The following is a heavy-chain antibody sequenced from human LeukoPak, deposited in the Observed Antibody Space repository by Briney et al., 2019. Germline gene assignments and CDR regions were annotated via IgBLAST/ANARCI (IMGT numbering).Heavy chain of an antibody. J-gene: IGHJ4*02. Sequence: ASVKVSCKASGYTFTSYAMHWVRQAPGQRLEWMGWINAGNGNTKYSQEFQGRVTITRDTSASTAYMELSSLRSEDMAVYYCARRTLYENGLDYWGQGTLVTVSS. CDR2: INAGNGNT. D-gene: IGHD3-16*01. CDR1: GYTFTSYA. CDR3: ARRTLYENGLDY. V-gene: IGHV1-3*03.